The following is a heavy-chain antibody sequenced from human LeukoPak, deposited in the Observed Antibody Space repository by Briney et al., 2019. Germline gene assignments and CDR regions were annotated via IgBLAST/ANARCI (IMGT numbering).Heavy chain of an antibody. D-gene: IGHD1-14*01. V-gene: IGHV3-21*01. Sequence: TTGGSLRLSCAASGFTFSSCGFNWVRQAPGKGLEWVSSIGPTGTDRYYADSVRGRFTISRDNAKNSMYLQMDSLRDEDTAVYYCATETIGRYYDYWGQGTLLTVSS. J-gene: IGHJ4*02. CDR3: ATETIGRYYDY. CDR1: GFTFSSCG. CDR2: IGPTGTDR.